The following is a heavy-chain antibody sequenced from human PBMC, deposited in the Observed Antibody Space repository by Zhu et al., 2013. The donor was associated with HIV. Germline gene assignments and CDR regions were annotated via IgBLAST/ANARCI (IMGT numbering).Heavy chain of an antibody. D-gene: IGHD3-10*01. CDR2: INPKSGDT. CDR1: SSIINHMY. CDR3: ARDHQSAMVRGVKFDF. Sequence: QVHLEQSGTEVKKPGTSVRVSCRASSSIINHMYVNWVRLVPREGLEWMGWINPKSGDTNYAQKFAGRVTMTRDTSMTTIYMEVSRLRSDDTAIYYCARDHQSAMVRGVKFDFWGPGNPGHRLV. V-gene: IGHV1-2*02. J-gene: IGHJ5*01.